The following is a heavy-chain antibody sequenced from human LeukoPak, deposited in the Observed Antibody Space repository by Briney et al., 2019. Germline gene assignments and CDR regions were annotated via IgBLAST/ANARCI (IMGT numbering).Heavy chain of an antibody. J-gene: IGHJ4*02. Sequence: GRSLRLSCAASGFTFDDYAMHWVRPAPGKGLEWVAVIWSDGSRKEYADSVQGRFTISRDSSKSTVDLQLNSLRVEDTAVYYCAREDSSNWYMGHWGQGTLVTVSS. D-gene: IGHD6-13*01. CDR2: IWSDGSRK. CDR3: AREDSSNWYMGH. V-gene: IGHV3-33*08. CDR1: GFTFDDYA.